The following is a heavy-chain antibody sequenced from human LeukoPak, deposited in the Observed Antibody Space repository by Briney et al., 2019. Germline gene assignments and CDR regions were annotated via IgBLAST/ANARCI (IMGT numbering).Heavy chain of an antibody. J-gene: IGHJ4*02. Sequence: GRSLRLSCAASGFTFDDYAMHWVRQAPGKGLEWVSGISWNSGSIGYADSVKGRFTISRDNAKNSLYLQMNSLRAEDTALYYCAKDRFVAAAGAFDYWGQGTLVTVSS. CDR3: AKDRFVAAAGAFDY. V-gene: IGHV3-9*01. D-gene: IGHD6-13*01. CDR1: GFTFDDYA. CDR2: ISWNSGSI.